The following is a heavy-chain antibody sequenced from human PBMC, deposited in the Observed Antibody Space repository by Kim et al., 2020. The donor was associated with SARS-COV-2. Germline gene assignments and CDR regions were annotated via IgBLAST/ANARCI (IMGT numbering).Heavy chain of an antibody. D-gene: IGHD3-10*01. CDR1: RFTFSGYG. CDR3: AKDIGASVYYFYGMDV. CDR2: ISYDGSNK. V-gene: IGHV3-30*18. Sequence: GRSLTLSCAASRFTFSGYGMHWVRQAPGKGLEWVAVISYDGSNKYYAESVKGRFTISRDNSKNTLYLQMNNLTTEDTAVYYCAKDIGASVYYFYGMDVWGQGTTVTVSS. J-gene: IGHJ6*02.